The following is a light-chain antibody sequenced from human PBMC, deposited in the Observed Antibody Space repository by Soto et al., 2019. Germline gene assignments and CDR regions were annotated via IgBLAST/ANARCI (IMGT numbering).Light chain of an antibody. CDR3: GSYTTSASSV. CDR2: DIN. Sequence: QSALTQPASVSGSPGQSITISCTGTSSDVGNYIFVSWYRQHPGKAPKLMIYDINNRPSGVSNRFSGSKSGNTASLTISGLQAEDEADYYCGSYTTSASSVFGTGTKLTVL. J-gene: IGLJ1*01. CDR1: SSDVGNYIF. V-gene: IGLV2-14*01.